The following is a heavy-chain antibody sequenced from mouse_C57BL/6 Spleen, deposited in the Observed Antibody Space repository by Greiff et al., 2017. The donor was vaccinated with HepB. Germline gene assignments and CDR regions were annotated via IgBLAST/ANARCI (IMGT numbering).Heavy chain of an antibody. CDR2: IYPGSGST. CDR3: ARGGDYGNYEYFDV. J-gene: IGHJ1*03. D-gene: IGHD2-1*01. CDR1: GYTFTSYW. Sequence: QVQLQQSGAELVKPGASVKMSCKASGYTFTSYWITWVKQRPGQGLEWIGDIYPGSGSTNYNEKFKSKATLTVDTSSSTAYMQLSSLTSEDSAVYYCARGGDYGNYEYFDVWGTGTTVTVSS. V-gene: IGHV1-55*01.